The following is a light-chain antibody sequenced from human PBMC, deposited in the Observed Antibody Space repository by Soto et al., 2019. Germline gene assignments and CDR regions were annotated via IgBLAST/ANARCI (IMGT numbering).Light chain of an antibody. Sequence: DIVMTQTPLSLSVTPGQPASISCKSSQSLVHSDGKTHLYWYLQKAGQPPQLLIYEVSKRFSGVPDRFSGSGSVTDFRLKISRVEAEDVGVYYCMQSIQTLRTFGQGTKVESK. CDR1: QSLVHSDGKTH. V-gene: IGKV2D-29*01. J-gene: IGKJ1*01. CDR2: EVS. CDR3: MQSIQTLRT.